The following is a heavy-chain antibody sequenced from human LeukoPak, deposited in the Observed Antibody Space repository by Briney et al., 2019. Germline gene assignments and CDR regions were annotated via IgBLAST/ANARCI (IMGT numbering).Heavy chain of an antibody. CDR3: ARALDGYNYDY. CDR2: ISSSSSYI. V-gene: IGHV3-21*04. J-gene: IGHJ4*02. D-gene: IGHD5-24*01. Sequence: GGSLRLSCAASGFTFSSYWMNWVRQAPGKGLEWVSSISSSSSYIYYADSVKGRFTISRDNSKNTLYLQMNSLRAEDTAVYYCARALDGYNYDYWGQGTLVTVSS. CDR1: GFTFSSYW.